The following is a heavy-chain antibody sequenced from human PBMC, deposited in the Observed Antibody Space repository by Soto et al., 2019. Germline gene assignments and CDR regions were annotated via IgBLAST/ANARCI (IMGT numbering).Heavy chain of an antibody. CDR2: ISGSGGST. CDR3: AKDQATGSPPTPDV. Sequence: GGSRIRSCAASGFTFSSYAISWVRQAPGKGLEWVSAISGSGGSTYYGDSVKGRVTISRYNSKTTLYLQMNSLRAEDTAVYYCAKDQATGSPPTPDVWGQGTTVTVSS. CDR1: GFTFSSYA. D-gene: IGHD4-4*01. J-gene: IGHJ6*02. V-gene: IGHV3-23*01.